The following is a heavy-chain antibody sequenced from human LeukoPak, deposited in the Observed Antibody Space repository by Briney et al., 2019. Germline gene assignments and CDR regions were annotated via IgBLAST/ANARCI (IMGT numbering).Heavy chain of an antibody. CDR1: GGSFSGYY. CDR3: ARWYGSGYGMDV. Sequence: PSETLSLTCAVYGGSFSGYYWSWIRQPPGKGLEWIGEINHSGSTNYNPSLKSRVTISVDTSKNQFSLKLSSVTAADTAVYYCARWYGSGYGMDVWGQGTTVTVSS. V-gene: IGHV4-34*01. CDR2: INHSGST. D-gene: IGHD3-10*01. J-gene: IGHJ6*02.